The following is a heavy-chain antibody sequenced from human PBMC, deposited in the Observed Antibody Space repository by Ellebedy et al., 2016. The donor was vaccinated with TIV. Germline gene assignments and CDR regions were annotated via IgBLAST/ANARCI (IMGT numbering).Heavy chain of an antibody. Sequence: GESLKISCVASGFTFSGYAMSWVRQAPGKGLEWVSGINNGGRTTSYADSVKGRFTISRDDSQSTLFLQMTSLRAEDTAVYFCARDRSLVRGDVWGQGTTVTVSS. V-gene: IGHV3-23*01. CDR3: ARDRSLVRGDV. J-gene: IGHJ6*02. D-gene: IGHD3-10*01. CDR1: GFTFSGYA. CDR2: INNGGRTT.